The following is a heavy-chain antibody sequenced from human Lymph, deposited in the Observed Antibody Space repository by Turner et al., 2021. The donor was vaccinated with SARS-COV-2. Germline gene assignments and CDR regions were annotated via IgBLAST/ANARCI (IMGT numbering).Heavy chain of an antibody. CDR3: ARVVVLRRAYFDY. J-gene: IGHJ4*02. CDR2: IYYSEST. Sequence: QVQLQESGPGLVMPSQTLSLTCTVSGGSISSGDYYWSWIRQPPGKGLEWIGYIYYSESTYYNPSLKSRVTISVDTSKNQFSLKLSSVTAADTAVYYCARVVVLRRAYFDYWGQGTLVTVSS. D-gene: IGHD2-8*01. V-gene: IGHV4-30-4*01. CDR1: GGSISSGDYY.